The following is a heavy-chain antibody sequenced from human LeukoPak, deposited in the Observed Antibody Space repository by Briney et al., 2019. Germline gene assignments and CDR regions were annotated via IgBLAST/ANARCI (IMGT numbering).Heavy chain of an antibody. CDR1: GFTFSTYG. CDR3: AKAAGYSSSWYRLYDS. V-gene: IGHV3-30*18. Sequence: GRSLRLSCAASGFTFSTYGMHWVRQAPGKGLEWVALISYDGSNKYYADSVKGRFTISRDNSKNTLYLQMNSLRAEDTAVYYCAKAAGYSSSWYRLYDSWGQGTLVTVSS. CDR2: ISYDGSNK. D-gene: IGHD6-13*01. J-gene: IGHJ4*02.